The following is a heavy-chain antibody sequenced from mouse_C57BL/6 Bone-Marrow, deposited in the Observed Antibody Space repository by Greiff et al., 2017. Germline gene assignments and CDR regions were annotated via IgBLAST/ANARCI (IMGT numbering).Heavy chain of an antibody. D-gene: IGHD2-13*01. CDR1: GFSLTSYG. J-gene: IGHJ3*01. CDR3: AKHDYYDDFFAY. V-gene: IGHV2-9*01. Sequence: QVQLQQSGPGLVAPSQSLSITCTVSGFSLTSYGVDWVRQPPGTGLAWLGVIWGGGRTNYNSALMSRLSISKDNSKSQVFLKMNSLHTDYTAMYYCAKHDYYDDFFAYWGQGTLVTVSA. CDR2: IWGGGRT.